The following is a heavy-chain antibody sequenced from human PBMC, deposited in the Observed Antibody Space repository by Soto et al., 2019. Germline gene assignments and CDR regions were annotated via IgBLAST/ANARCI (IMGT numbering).Heavy chain of an antibody. J-gene: IGHJ3*02. D-gene: IGHD4-17*01. V-gene: IGHV5-51*01. CDR3: ARPQYYGDSGTPVAFAI. CDR2: IYPGDSDT. Sequence: GESLKISCKGSGYSFTSYWIGWVRQMPGKGLEWMGIIYPGDSDTRYSPSFQGQVTISADKSISTAYLQWSSLKASDTAMYYCARPQYYGDSGTPVAFAIWGQGTMLIASS. CDR1: GYSFTSYW.